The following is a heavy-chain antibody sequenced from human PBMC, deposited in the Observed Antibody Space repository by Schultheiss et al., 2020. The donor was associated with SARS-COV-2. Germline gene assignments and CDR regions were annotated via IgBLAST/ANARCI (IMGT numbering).Heavy chain of an antibody. J-gene: IGHJ3*02. CDR2: INHSGST. CDR3: ARWGCSSTSCYYSLRHRGSRAFDI. V-gene: IGHV4-34*01. D-gene: IGHD2-2*01. CDR1: GGSFSAYY. Sequence: SETLSLTCAVYGGSFSAYYWTWIRQSPGKGLEWIGEINHSGSTNYNPSIKSRVTISVDTSKNQFSLKLSSVTAADTAVYYCARWGCSSTSCYYSLRHRGSRAFDIWGQGTVVTVSS.